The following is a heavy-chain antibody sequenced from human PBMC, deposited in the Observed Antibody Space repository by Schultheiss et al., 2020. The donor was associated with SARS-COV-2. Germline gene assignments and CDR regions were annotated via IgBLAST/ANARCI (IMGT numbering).Heavy chain of an antibody. CDR3: ARAIGVVVPAATRGYYYYYMDV. Sequence: SETLSLTCTVSGGSISSYYWSWIRQPPGKGLEWIGYIFHTGSANYNPSLKSRLTISVDTSKNQFSLKLSSVTAADTAVYYCARAIGVVVPAATRGYYYYYMDVWGKGTTVTVAS. CDR1: GGSISSYY. CDR2: IFHTGSA. D-gene: IGHD2-2*01. J-gene: IGHJ6*03. V-gene: IGHV4-59*01.